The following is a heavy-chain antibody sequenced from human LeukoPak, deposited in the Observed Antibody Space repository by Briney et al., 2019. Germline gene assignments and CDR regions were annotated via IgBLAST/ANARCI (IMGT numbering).Heavy chain of an antibody. J-gene: IGHJ3*02. V-gene: IGHV1-58*01. CDR3: AARGFWAGSGTPGAFDI. D-gene: IGHD3/OR15-3a*01. CDR1: GFTFSSSA. CDR2: IVVGSGNT. Sequence: ASVKVSCKASGFTFSSSAVQWVRQARGQRLEWVGWIVVGSGNTNYAQKFQEGVTITRDMSTSTAYMELSSLRFEDTAVYYCAARGFWAGSGTPGAFDIWGQGTMVTVSS.